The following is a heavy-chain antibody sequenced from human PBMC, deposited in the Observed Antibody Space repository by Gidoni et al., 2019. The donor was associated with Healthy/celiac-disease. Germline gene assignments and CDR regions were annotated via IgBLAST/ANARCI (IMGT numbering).Heavy chain of an antibody. J-gene: IGHJ3*02. CDR2: IVVGSGNT. CDR3: AAGGDGYISDAFDI. V-gene: IGHV1-58*02. Sequence: QMQLVQSGPEVKKPGTSVKVSCKASGFTFTRSAMQWVRQARGQRLEWIGWIVVGSGNTNYAQKFQERVTITRDMSTSTAYMELSSLRSEDTAVYYCAAGGDGYISDAFDIWGQGTMVTVSS. D-gene: IGHD5-12*01. CDR1: GFTFTRSA.